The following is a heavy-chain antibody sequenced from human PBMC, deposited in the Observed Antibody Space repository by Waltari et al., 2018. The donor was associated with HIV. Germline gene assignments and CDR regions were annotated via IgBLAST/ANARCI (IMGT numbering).Heavy chain of an antibody. CDR3: ATLVNTEGYDF. CDR2: INAGSGNT. V-gene: IGHV1-3*01. Sequence: QVQFVQSGAEIKKPGASAKFSCKASRNSFSIYSIHWVRQAPGQRLEWMGAINAGSGNTQYSQKFKARVTITRDTSASTAYMELNSLRSEDTAVYYCATLVNTEGYDFWGQGTLVTVSS. D-gene: IGHD4-17*01. J-gene: IGHJ4*02. CDR1: RNSFSIYS.